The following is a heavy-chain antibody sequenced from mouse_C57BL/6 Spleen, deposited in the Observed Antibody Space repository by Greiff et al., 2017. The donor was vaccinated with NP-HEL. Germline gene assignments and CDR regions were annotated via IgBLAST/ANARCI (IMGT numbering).Heavy chain of an antibody. J-gene: IGHJ4*01. CDR2: IWGVGST. CDR1: GFSLTSYG. D-gene: IGHD2-5*01. Sequence: VKLMESGPGLVAPSQSLSITCTVSGFSLTSYGVDWVRQTPGKGLEWLGVIWGVGSTNYNSALKSRLSISKDNSKSQVFLKMNSLQTDDTAMYYCARRYSNFAMDYWGQGTSVTVSS. V-gene: IGHV2-6*01. CDR3: ARRYSNFAMDY.